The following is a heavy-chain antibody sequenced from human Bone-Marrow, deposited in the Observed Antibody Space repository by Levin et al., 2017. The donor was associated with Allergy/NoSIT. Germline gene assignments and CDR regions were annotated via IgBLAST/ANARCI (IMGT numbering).Heavy chain of an antibody. J-gene: IGHJ6*02. CDR1: GFTFSSYA. V-gene: IGHV3-30*18. D-gene: IGHD6-6*01. Sequence: PGGSLRLSCAASGFTFSSYAMHWVRQAPGKGLEWVAVMSSDGSYEYYGDSVKGRFTITRDNSKNTLYLQMNSLRPEDTAVYFCAKESSIAARYYYYYAMDVWGQGTTVAVSS. CDR3: AKESSIAARYYYYYAMDV. CDR2: MSSDGSYE.